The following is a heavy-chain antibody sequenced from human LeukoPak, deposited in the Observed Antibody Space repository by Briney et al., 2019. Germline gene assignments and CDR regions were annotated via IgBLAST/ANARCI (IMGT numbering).Heavy chain of an antibody. CDR1: GFTFSSYG. CDR2: IRYDGSNK. D-gene: IGHD3-3*01. V-gene: IGHV3-30*02. CDR3: AKGSTPYTLEWLSLYYYYYMDV. J-gene: IGHJ6*03. Sequence: GGSLRLSCAASGFTFSSYGMHWVRQAPGKGLEWVAFIRYDGSNKYYADSVKGRFTISRHNSKNTLYLQMNSLRAEDTAVYYCAKGSTPYTLEWLSLYYYYYMDVWGKGTTVTVSS.